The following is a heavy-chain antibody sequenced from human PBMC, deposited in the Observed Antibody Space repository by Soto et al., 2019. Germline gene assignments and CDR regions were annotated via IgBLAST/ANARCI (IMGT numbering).Heavy chain of an antibody. CDR3: ASHHSWYYFDY. D-gene: IGHD6-13*01. Sequence: LRLSCAASGFTFSGYWMSWIRQPPGKGLEWIGYIYHSGSTYYNPSLKSRVTISVDRSKNQFSLKLSSVTAADTAVYYCASHHSWYYFDYWGQGTLVTVSS. CDR2: IYHSGST. CDR1: GFTFSGYW. V-gene: IGHV4-30-2*01. J-gene: IGHJ4*02.